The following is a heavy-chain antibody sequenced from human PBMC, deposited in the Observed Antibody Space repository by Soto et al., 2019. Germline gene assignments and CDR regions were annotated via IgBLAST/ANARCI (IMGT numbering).Heavy chain of an antibody. Sequence: QLQLQESGPGLVKPSETLSLTCTVSGGSISSSSYYWGWIRQPPGKGLEWIGSIYYSGSTYYNPSLKSRFTISLETSKNQSSLKLSSVTAADTAVYYCARQGSYYDFWSGYLGDGMDVWGQGTTVTVSS. CDR1: GGSISSSSYY. V-gene: IGHV4-39*01. CDR3: ARQGSYYDFWSGYLGDGMDV. J-gene: IGHJ6*02. CDR2: IYYSGST. D-gene: IGHD3-3*01.